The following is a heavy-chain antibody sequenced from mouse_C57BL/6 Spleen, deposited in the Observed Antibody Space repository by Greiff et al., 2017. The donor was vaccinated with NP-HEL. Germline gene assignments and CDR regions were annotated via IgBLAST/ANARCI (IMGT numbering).Heavy chain of an antibody. V-gene: IGHV2-6*03. D-gene: IGHD2-3*01. CDR2: IWSDGST. CDR1: GFSLTSYG. CDR3: ARDGGYDGYSAWFAY. Sequence: VQLQQSGPGLVAPSQSLSITCTVSGFSLTSYGVHWVRQPPGKGLEWLVVIWSDGSTTYNSALKSRLSISRDNSKSQVVLKMNSLQTDDTAMYYCARDGGYDGYSAWFAYWGQGTLVTVSA. J-gene: IGHJ3*01.